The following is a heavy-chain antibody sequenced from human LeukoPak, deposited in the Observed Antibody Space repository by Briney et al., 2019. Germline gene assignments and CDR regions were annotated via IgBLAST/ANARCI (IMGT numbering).Heavy chain of an antibody. CDR1: GDSITSSKW. D-gene: IGHD3-16*01. CDR2: IYHSGAT. J-gene: IGHJ4*02. CDR3: ASGSHAVTTHFDY. V-gene: IGHV4-4*02. Sequence: ASETLSLTCAVSGDSITSSKWWSWVRQSPEKGLEWFGEIYHSGATNYNPSLKSRVTMSVDKSKNQFSLNLSSVTAADTAVYYCASGSHAVTTHFDYWGQGTLVTVSS.